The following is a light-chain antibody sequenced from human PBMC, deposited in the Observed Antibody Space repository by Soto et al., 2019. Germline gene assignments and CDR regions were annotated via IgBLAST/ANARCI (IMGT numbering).Light chain of an antibody. V-gene: IGKV3-20*01. CDR1: QSVSSSY. J-gene: IGKJ1*01. CDR3: QQYAGSRT. Sequence: EIVLTQSPRTLSLSPGERATLSCRASQSVSSSYLAWYQQKPGQAPRLLIYGASSRATGIPDRFSGSGSGTDFTLTISRLEPEDFAVYYCQQYAGSRTFGQGTKVEIK. CDR2: GAS.